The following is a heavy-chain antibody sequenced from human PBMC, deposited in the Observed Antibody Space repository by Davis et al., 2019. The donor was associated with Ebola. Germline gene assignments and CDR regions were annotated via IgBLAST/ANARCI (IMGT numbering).Heavy chain of an antibody. CDR3: THRAPVTFLGLVTVTDIYFNY. J-gene: IGHJ4*02. V-gene: IGHV2-5*02. CDR2: IYWDDDK. D-gene: IGHD3-3*01. CDR1: GFSLRTSGMS. Sequence: SGPTLVKPTQTLTVTCTFSGFSLRTSGMSVGWIRQAPGGALEWLALIYWDDDKRYRPSLQNRLTVTKDTSRNQVVLTMTNLDPLDTGTYYCTHRAPVTFLGLVTVTDIYFNYWGQGIQVTVSS.